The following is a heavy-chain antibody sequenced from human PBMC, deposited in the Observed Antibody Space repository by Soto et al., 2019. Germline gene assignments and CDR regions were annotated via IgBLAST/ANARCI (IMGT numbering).Heavy chain of an antibody. CDR2: ISGSGGST. Sequence: EVQLLESGGGLVQPGGSLRLSCAASGFTFSSYALNWVRQGPGKGLEWVSVISGSGGSTYYADSVKGRFTISRDNSKNTLYLQMNSLRAEDTAVYYCGKASLLRFLDSSFDYWGQGTLVTVSS. CDR3: GKASLLRFLDSSFDY. D-gene: IGHD3-3*01. J-gene: IGHJ4*02. CDR1: GFTFSSYA. V-gene: IGHV3-23*01.